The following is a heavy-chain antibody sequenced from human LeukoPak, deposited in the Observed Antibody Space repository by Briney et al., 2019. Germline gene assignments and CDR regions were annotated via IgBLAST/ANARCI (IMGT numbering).Heavy chain of an antibody. D-gene: IGHD2-2*01. CDR1: GYSFPSYW. Sequence: GESLKISCKGSGYSFPSYWIGWVRPMPGKGLEWMGIIYPGDSDTRYSPSFQGQVTISADKSISTAYLQWSSLKASDTAMYYCAKIGYCSSTSCYQDAFDIWGQGTRVTVSS. J-gene: IGHJ3*02. V-gene: IGHV5-51*01. CDR3: AKIGYCSSTSCYQDAFDI. CDR2: IYPGDSDT.